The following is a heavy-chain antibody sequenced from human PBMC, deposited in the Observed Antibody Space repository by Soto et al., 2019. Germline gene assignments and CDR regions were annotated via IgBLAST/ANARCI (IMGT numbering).Heavy chain of an antibody. CDR2: IYSGGST. Sequence: LRLSCAASGFTVSSNYMSWVRQAPGKGLEWVSVIYSGGSTYYADSVKGRFTISRDNSKNTLYLQMNSLRAEDTAVYYCARTVRGSHDYWGQGTLVTVSS. CDR3: ARTVRGSHDY. V-gene: IGHV3-53*01. J-gene: IGHJ4*02. D-gene: IGHD1-26*01. CDR1: GFTVSSNY.